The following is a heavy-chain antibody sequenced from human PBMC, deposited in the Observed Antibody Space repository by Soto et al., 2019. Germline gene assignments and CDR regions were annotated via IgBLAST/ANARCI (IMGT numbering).Heavy chain of an antibody. CDR2: ISGSGGST. Sequence: LSLTCAASGFTFSSYAMSWVRQAPGKGLEWVSAISGSGGSTYYADSVKGRFTISRDNSKNTLYLQMNSLRAEDTAVYYCAKRCSSTSCYYGMDVWGQGTTVTVSS. J-gene: IGHJ6*02. CDR3: AKRCSSTSCYYGMDV. CDR1: GFTFSSYA. D-gene: IGHD2-2*01. V-gene: IGHV3-23*01.